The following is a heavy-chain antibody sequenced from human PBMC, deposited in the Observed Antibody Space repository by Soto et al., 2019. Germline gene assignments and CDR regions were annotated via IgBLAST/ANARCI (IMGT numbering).Heavy chain of an antibody. Sequence: ASVRVSCKASGYTFTGYYMHWVRQAPGQGLEWMGWINPNSGGTNYAQKFQGRVTMTRDTSISTAYMELSRLRSDDTAVYYCARDHYDFWSGYSNWFDPWGQGTLVTVSS. CDR3: ARDHYDFWSGYSNWFDP. CDR2: INPNSGGT. J-gene: IGHJ5*02. CDR1: GYTFTGYY. V-gene: IGHV1-2*02. D-gene: IGHD3-3*01.